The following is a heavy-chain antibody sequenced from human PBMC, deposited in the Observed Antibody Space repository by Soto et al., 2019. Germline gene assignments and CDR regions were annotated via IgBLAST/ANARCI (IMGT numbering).Heavy chain of an antibody. CDR1: GFTFSSYG. CDR3: AREYGLWWDTGPDYYYGMDV. V-gene: IGHV3-33*01. J-gene: IGHJ6*02. Sequence: PGGSLRLSCAASGFTFSSYGMHWVRQAPGKGLEWVAVIWYDGSNKYYADSVKGRFTISRDNSKNTLYLQMNSLRAEDTAVYYYAREYGLWWDTGPDYYYGMDVWGQGTTVTVSS. CDR2: IWYDGSNK. D-gene: IGHD3-3*01.